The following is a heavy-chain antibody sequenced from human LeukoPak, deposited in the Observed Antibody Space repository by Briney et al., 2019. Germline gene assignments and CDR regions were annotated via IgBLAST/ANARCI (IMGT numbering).Heavy chain of an antibody. CDR3: ARGEGILTGSLSAQSDKYYYYYYMDV. D-gene: IGHD3-9*01. V-gene: IGHV1-8*02. Sequence: GASVKVSCKASGYTFTSYDINWVRQATGQGLEWMGWMNPNSGNTGYAQKFQGRVTMTRNTSISTAYMELSSLRSEDTAVYYCARGEGILTGSLSAQSDKYYYYYYMDVWGKGTTVTISS. CDR2: MNPNSGNT. J-gene: IGHJ6*03. CDR1: GYTFTSYD.